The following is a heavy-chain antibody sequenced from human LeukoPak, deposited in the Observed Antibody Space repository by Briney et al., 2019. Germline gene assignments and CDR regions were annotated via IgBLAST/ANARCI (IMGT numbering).Heavy chain of an antibody. CDR1: GYTFTGYY. Sequence: ASVKVSCKASGYTFTGYYMHWVRQAPGQGLEWMGWINPNSGGTNYAQKFQGRVTMTRDTSISTAYMELSRLRSDDTAVYYCATFQYYDILTGYYSYDYWGQGTLVTVSS. J-gene: IGHJ4*02. CDR2: INPNSGGT. V-gene: IGHV1-2*02. CDR3: ATFQYYDILTGYYSYDY. D-gene: IGHD3-9*01.